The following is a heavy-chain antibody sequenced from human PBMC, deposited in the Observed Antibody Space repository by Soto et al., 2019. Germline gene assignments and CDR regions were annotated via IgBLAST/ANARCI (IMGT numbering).Heavy chain of an antibody. CDR1: GFTFSDYG. CDR3: AKDYGSSCYGIAY. V-gene: IGHV3-30*18. J-gene: IGHJ4*02. D-gene: IGHD6-13*01. CDR2: ISYAGSNQ. Sequence: QVQLVESGGDVAQPGRSLRVSCAASGFTFSDYGMHWVRQAPGKGLGWVAAISYAGSNQYYADSVKGRFTISRDNSKNTLYLQMNSLRAEDTAVYYCAKDYGSSCYGIAYWGRGTLVIVSS.